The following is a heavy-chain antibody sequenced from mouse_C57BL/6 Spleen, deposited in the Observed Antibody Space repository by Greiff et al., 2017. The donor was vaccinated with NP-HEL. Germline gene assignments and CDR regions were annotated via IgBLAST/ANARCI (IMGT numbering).Heavy chain of an antibody. V-gene: IGHV2-9-1*01. J-gene: IGHJ4*01. CDR3: ASHYGSISYYYAMDY. D-gene: IGHD1-1*01. CDR2: IWTGGGT. CDR1: GFSLTSYA. Sequence: QVQLQQSGPGLVAPSQSLSITCTVSGFSLTSYAISWVRQPPGKGLEWLGVIWTGGGTNYNSALKSRLSISKDKSKSQVFLKMNSLQTDDTARYYCASHYGSISYYYAMDYWGQGTSVTVSS.